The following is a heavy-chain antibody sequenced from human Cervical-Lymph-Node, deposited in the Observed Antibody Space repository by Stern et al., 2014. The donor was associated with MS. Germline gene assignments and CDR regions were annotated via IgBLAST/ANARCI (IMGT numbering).Heavy chain of an antibody. Sequence: QVQLVQSGAEVKKPGSSVKVSCKASGGIFSRHATSWVRQAPGQGLEWMGVIIPVFCKADYAQKFQGRITITADESTSTVYMELSSLKSEDTAVYYCAGGGGGRISMTTAVLYGLDVWGQGTTVTVS. J-gene: IGHJ6*02. D-gene: IGHD3-22*01. CDR2: IIPVFCKA. CDR3: AGGGGGRISMTTAVLYGLDV. CDR1: GGIFSRHA. V-gene: IGHV1-69*01.